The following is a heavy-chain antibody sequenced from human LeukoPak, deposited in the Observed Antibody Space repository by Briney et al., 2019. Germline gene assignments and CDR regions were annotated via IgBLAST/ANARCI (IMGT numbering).Heavy chain of an antibody. V-gene: IGHV1-58*02. CDR3: AAEFQKDAVAGAY. J-gene: IGHJ4*02. Sequence: ASVKVSCKASGFTFTSSAMQWVRQARGQRLEWMGWIVVGSGNTNYAQKFQERVTITRDMSTSTAYMELSSLRSEDTAVYYCAAEFQKDAVAGAYWGQGTLVTVSS. D-gene: IGHD6-19*01. CDR2: IVVGSGNT. CDR1: GFTFTSSA.